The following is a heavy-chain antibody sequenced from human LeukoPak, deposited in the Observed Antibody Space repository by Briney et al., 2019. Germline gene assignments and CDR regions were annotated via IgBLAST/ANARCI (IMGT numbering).Heavy chain of an antibody. D-gene: IGHD6-19*01. Sequence: GGSLRLFCAASGFTFSDYSMNWVRQAPGKGLEWISWVGISSGNTKYAASVKGRFTISGDNAKNSLYLQMNSLRAEDTALYYCAKDRLMGTSGSSNWFDPWGQGTLVTVSS. CDR2: VGISSGNT. CDR3: AKDRLMGTSGSSNWFDP. CDR1: GFTFSDYS. V-gene: IGHV3-48*04. J-gene: IGHJ5*02.